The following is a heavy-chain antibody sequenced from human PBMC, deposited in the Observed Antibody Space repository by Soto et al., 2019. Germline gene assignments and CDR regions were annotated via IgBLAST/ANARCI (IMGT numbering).Heavy chain of an antibody. Sequence: QVQLVQSGGEVKKPGASVKLSCTASGYTFTSYGISWVGQAPGQGLEWMGWISAYNGKTNYAQNVQGRVTMTTDTSTRTAYMDLRSLRSDDTAVYYCARGGDVNYYHGMDVWGQGTTVTVSS. CDR2: ISAYNGKT. J-gene: IGHJ6*02. D-gene: IGHD5-12*01. CDR1: GYTFTSYG. CDR3: ARGGDVNYYHGMDV. V-gene: IGHV1-18*01.